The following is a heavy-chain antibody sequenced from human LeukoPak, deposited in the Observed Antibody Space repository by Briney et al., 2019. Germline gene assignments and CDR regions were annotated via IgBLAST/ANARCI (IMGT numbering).Heavy chain of an antibody. D-gene: IGHD3-3*01. Sequence: GGSLRLSCTASGFSFSSYEMNWVRQAPGKGLEWVSYISSSGRTPYYADSVKGRFTISRDNAKNSLYLQMNSLRAEDTAVYYCARRSGYYHYFDYWGQGTLVTVSS. J-gene: IGHJ4*02. V-gene: IGHV3-48*03. CDR1: GFSFSSYE. CDR2: ISSSGRTP. CDR3: ARRSGYYHYFDY.